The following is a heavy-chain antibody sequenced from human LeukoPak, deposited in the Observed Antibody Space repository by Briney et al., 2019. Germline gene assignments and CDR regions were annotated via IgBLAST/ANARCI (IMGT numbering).Heavy chain of an antibody. V-gene: IGHV3-23*01. D-gene: IGHD2-8*01. CDR1: GCTFSSYA. CDR3: AKDPVLQEGY. Sequence: GESLTLSCAASGCTFSSYAMSWVRQAPGKGLEWVSAISGSGGSTYYADSVKGRITISRDTYKNTLFLQTNRLSAEDTALYYCAKDPVLQEGYWGQGTLVTVSS. J-gene: IGHJ4*02. CDR2: ISGSGGST.